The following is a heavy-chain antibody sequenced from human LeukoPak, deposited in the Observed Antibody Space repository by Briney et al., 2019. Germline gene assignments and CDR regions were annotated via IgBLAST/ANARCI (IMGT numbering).Heavy chain of an antibody. V-gene: IGHV1-69*01. Sequence: GSSLKVSCKAYGGTFSTYAISWVRQAPGHPLEWMGGIIPVFRPANYAQKFQGRVTITAAELTTTFYMEVSSLRSEDTALYYCARANTIIGTTRRAFDIWGPGTMVTVSS. CDR2: IIPVFRPA. CDR3: ARANTIIGTTRRAFDI. D-gene: IGHD1-20*01. J-gene: IGHJ3*02. CDR1: GGTFSTYA.